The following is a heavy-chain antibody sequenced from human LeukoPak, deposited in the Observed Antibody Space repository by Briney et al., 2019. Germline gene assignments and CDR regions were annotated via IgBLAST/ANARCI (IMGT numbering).Heavy chain of an antibody. CDR3: AAGIIAAAGLYYYYYGMDV. D-gene: IGHD6-13*01. CDR1: GASISTYY. V-gene: IGHV4-59*01. Sequence: PSETLSLTCTVSGASISTYYWSWIRQPPGKGLEWIGYIYYSGSTNYNPSLKSRVTISVDTSKNQFSLKLSSVTAADTAVYYCAAGIIAAAGLYYYYYGMDVWGQGTTVTVSS. CDR2: IYYSGST. J-gene: IGHJ6*02.